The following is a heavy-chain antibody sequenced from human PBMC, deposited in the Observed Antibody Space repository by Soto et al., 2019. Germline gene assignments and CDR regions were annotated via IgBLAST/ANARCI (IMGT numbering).Heavy chain of an antibody. Sequence: QVQLQESGPGLVKPSQTLSLTCTVSGGSISSGGYYWNWIRQHPGKGLEWIGYIYYSGSTYYNPSLKSRVSTSVDTSKNHFSQKLTAVTAADTAVYYCARSVFPWGRGTLVTVSS. CDR2: IYYSGST. CDR3: ARSVFP. V-gene: IGHV4-31*03. CDR1: GGSISSGGYY. J-gene: IGHJ5*02.